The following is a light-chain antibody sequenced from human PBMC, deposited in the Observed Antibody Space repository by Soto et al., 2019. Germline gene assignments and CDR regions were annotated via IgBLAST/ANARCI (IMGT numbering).Light chain of an antibody. CDR1: QSVSSN. V-gene: IGKV3-15*01. J-gene: IGKJ1*01. CDR3: QQYNNWPWT. CDR2: GAS. Sequence: EIVMTQSPATLSVSPGERATLSCWASQSVSSNLAWYQRKPGQAPRLLIYGASTRATGIPVRFSGSGSGTEFTLTISSLQSEDLAVYYCQQYNNWPWTFGQGTKV.